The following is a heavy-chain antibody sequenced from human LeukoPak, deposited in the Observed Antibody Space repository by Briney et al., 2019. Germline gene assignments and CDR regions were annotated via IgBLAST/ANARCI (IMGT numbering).Heavy chain of an antibody. J-gene: IGHJ4*02. CDR3: ARVFGREITMIFSY. D-gene: IGHD3-22*01. Sequence: GGSLRLSCATSGFTFSTYWMAWVRQPPGKGLEWVASIRDDGSANFYMDSVKGRFTISRDNAKNSLYLQLNSLRAEDTAVYYCARVFGREITMIFSYWGQGTLVTVSS. CDR2: IRDDGSAN. CDR1: GFTFSTYW. V-gene: IGHV3-7*03.